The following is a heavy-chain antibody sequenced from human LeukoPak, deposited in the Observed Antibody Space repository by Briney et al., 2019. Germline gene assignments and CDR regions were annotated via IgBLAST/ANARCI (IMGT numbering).Heavy chain of an antibody. CDR2: INHSGST. CDR1: GWSFSGYY. V-gene: IGHV4-34*01. Sequence: PAETLSLTCAVYGWSFSGYYWSWIRQPPGKGLEWIGEINHSGSTNHNPSLKSRVTISVDTSKNQFSLKLSSVTAADTAVYYCARTPYYYDSSGYNYWGEGTLVTVSS. CDR3: ARTPYYYDSSGYNY. J-gene: IGHJ4*02. D-gene: IGHD3-22*01.